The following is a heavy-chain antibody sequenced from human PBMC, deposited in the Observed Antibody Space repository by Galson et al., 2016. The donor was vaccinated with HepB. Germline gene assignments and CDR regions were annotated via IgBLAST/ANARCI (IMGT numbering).Heavy chain of an antibody. J-gene: IGHJ6*03. CDR3: ARGSVDTGRYYSYYLAV. CDR1: GFTFSSYG. Sequence: SLRLSCAASGFTFSSYGFHWVRQTPGKGLEWAAVIWYDGSNKYYADSVKGRLTITRDDSKNTVYLQINSLRAEDTAVYYCARGSVDTGRYYSYYLAVWGKGTRVTVSS. V-gene: IGHV3-33*01. CDR2: IWYDGSNK. D-gene: IGHD3-10*01.